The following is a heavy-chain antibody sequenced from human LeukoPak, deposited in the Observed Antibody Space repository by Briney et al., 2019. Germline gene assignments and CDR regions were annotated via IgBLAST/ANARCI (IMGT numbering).Heavy chain of an antibody. CDR1: GFTFSSYG. Sequence: GGSLRLSCAASGFTFSSYGMHWVRQAPGKGLEWVAFIRYDGSNKYYADSVKGRFTISRDNSKNTLYLQMNSLRAEDTAVYYCARDDSFGEYNWFDPWGQGTLVTVSS. V-gene: IGHV3-30*02. D-gene: IGHD3-10*01. CDR3: ARDDSFGEYNWFDP. CDR2: IRYDGSNK. J-gene: IGHJ5*02.